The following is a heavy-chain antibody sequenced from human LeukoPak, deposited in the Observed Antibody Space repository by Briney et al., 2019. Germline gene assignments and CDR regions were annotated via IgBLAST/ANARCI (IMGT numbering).Heavy chain of an antibody. CDR1: GFTFSSYS. J-gene: IGHJ4*02. V-gene: IGHV3-48*01. Sequence: GGSLRLSCAASGFTFSSYSMNWVRQAPGKGLEWVSFISDGSSTIYYADSVKGRFTISRDNAKNSLYLQMNSLRAEDTAVYYCARVEGGFDYWGQGTLVTVSS. CDR3: ARVEGGFDY. CDR2: ISDGSSTI.